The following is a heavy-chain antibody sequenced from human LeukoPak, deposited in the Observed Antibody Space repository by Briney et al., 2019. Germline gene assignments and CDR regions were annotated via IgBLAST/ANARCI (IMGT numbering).Heavy chain of an antibody. CDR2: ISGSGGST. J-gene: IGHJ4*02. V-gene: IGHV3-23*01. CDR3: AKDLTMIVVAIFDY. D-gene: IGHD3-22*01. Sequence: GGSLRLSCAASGFTFSSYAMSWVRQAPGKGLEWVSAISGSGGSTYYADSVKGRFTISRDNSKNTLYLQMNSLRAEDTAEYYCAKDLTMIVVAIFDYWGQGTLVTVSS. CDR1: GFTFSSYA.